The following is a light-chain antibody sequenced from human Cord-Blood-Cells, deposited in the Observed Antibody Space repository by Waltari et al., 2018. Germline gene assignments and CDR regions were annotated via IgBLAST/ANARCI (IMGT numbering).Light chain of an antibody. CDR1: SSNIGAGYD. Sequence: QSVLTQPPSVSGAPGQRVTISCTWSSSNIGAGYDVHWYPQLPGTAPKLLIYGNSHSPSGVPDRFSGSKSGNSASLAITGLQAEDEADYYCQSYDSSLSGYWVFGGGTKLTVL. CDR2: GNS. J-gene: IGLJ3*02. V-gene: IGLV1-40*01. CDR3: QSYDSSLSGYWV.